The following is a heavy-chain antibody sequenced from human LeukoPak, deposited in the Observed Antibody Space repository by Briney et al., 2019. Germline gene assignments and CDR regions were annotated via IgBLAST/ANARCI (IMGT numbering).Heavy chain of an antibody. V-gene: IGHV4-34*01. CDR2: INHSGST. Sequence: KPSETLSLTCTVSGGSISSYYWSWIRQPPGKGLEWIGEINHSGSTNYNPSLKSRVTISVDTSKNQFSLKLSSVTAADTAVYYCAGPSSGYYPRSYFDYWGQGTLVTVSS. D-gene: IGHD3-22*01. J-gene: IGHJ4*02. CDR1: GGSISSYY. CDR3: AGPSSGYYPRSYFDY.